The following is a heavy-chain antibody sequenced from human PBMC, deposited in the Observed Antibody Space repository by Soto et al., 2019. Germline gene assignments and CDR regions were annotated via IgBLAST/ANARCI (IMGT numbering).Heavy chain of an antibody. D-gene: IGHD5-12*01. J-gene: IGHJ6*02. CDR1: GGSISSGDYY. CDR2: IYYSGST. CDR3: AREMATTDIYYYYYGMDV. Sequence: QVQLQESGPGLVKPSQTLSLTCTVSGGSISSGDYYWSWIRQPPGKGLEWIGYIYYSGSTYYNPSLKSRVTISVDTSKNQFSLKLSSVTAADTAVYYCAREMATTDIYYYYYGMDVWGQGTTVTVSS. V-gene: IGHV4-30-4*01.